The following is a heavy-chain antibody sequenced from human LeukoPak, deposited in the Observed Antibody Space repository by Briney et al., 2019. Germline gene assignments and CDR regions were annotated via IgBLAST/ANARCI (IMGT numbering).Heavy chain of an antibody. CDR2: IYYSGST. V-gene: IGHV4-59*12. CDR3: ARDRGQYTYETQFDF. Sequence: SETLSLTCTVSGGSISSYYWSWIRQPPGKGLEWIGYIYYSGSTNYNPSLKSRVTISVDTSKNQFSLKLSSVTAADTAAYYCARDRGQYTYETQFDFWGQGTLVTVSS. CDR1: GGSISSYY. D-gene: IGHD5-18*01. J-gene: IGHJ4*02.